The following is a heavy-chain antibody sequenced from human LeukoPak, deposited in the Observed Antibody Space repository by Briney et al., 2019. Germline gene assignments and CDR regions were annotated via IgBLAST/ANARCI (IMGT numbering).Heavy chain of an antibody. D-gene: IGHD3-9*01. CDR1: GFTFSSYA. V-gene: IGHV3-23*01. J-gene: IGHJ4*02. CDR2: ISGGGGST. CDR3: AKDHRYFDWLLDY. Sequence: PGGSLRLSCAASGFTFSSYAMSWVRQAPAKGLEWVSAISGGGGSTYYADSVKGRFTISRDNSKNTMYLQMNSLRVDDTAVYYCAKDHRYFDWLLDYWGQGTLVTVSS.